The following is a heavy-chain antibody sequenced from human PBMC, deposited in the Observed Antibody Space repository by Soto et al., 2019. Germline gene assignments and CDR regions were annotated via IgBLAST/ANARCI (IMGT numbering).Heavy chain of an antibody. CDR2: FYTSGNT. J-gene: IGHJ5*02. Sequence: SETLSLTCTVSGGSVSSYYWSWIRQPAGKGLEWIGRFYTSGNTNYNPSLKSRVTMSLDTSKNQFSLRLSSVTAAATAVYFCASERTGWSDPCGQGTLVAVAS. V-gene: IGHV4-4*07. CDR1: GGSVSSYY. D-gene: IGHD3-9*01. CDR3: ASERTGWSDP.